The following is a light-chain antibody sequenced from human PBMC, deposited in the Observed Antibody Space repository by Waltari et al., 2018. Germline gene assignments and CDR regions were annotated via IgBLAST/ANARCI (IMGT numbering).Light chain of an antibody. CDR2: DAS. V-gene: IGKV1-33*01. CDR1: QDISNY. J-gene: IGKJ4*01. CDR3: QQYDNLPLT. Sequence: DIQMTQSPSSLSASVGDRVTITCQASQDISNYLNWYQQKPGKAPKLLIYDASNLETGVPSRFSVSGSVTDFTFTISSLQPEDIATYYCQQYDNLPLTFGGGTKVEIK.